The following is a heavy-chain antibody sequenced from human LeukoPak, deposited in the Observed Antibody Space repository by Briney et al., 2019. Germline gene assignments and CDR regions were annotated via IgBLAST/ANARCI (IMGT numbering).Heavy chain of an antibody. CDR2: INPNSGGT. V-gene: IGHV1-2*02. D-gene: IGHD3-3*01. CDR3: ARDNSNHDFCSGYYLFDY. J-gene: IGHJ4*02. CDR1: GYTFTGYY. Sequence: ASVTVSCKASGYTFTGYYMHWVRQAPGQGLEWMGWINPNSGGTNYAQKFQGRVTMTRDTSISTAYMELSRLRSDDTAVYYCARDNSNHDFCSGYYLFDYWGQGTLVTVSS.